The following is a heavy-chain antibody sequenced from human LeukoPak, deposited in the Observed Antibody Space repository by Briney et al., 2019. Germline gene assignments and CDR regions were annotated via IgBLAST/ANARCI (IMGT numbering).Heavy chain of an antibody. CDR3: AKADYGELWLLDY. Sequence: ASVKVSCKASGGTFSSYAISWVRQAPGQGLEWMGGIIPIFGTANYAQKFQGRVTITADESTSTAYMELSSLRSEDTAVYYCAKADYGELWLLDYWGQGTLVTVSS. J-gene: IGHJ4*02. CDR1: GGTFSSYA. D-gene: IGHD5-18*01. V-gene: IGHV1-69*13. CDR2: IIPIFGTA.